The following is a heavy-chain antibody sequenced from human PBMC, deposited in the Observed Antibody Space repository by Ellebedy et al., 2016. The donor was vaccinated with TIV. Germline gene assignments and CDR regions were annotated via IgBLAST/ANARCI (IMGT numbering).Heavy chain of an antibody. CDR3: ARLLYNWFDP. CDR2: IDWDDDK. CDR1: GFSLSTSGMC. Sequence: SGPTLVKPTQTLTLTCTFSGFSLSTSGMCVSWIRQPPGKALEWLARIDWDDDKYYSTSLKTSLTISKDTSKNQVVLTMTNMDPVDTATYYCARLLYNWFDPWGQGTLVTVSS. J-gene: IGHJ5*02. D-gene: IGHD2-2*02. V-gene: IGHV2-70*11.